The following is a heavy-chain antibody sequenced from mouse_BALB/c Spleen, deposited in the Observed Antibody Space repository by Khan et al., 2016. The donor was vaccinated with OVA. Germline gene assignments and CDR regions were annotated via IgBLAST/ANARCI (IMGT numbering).Heavy chain of an antibody. D-gene: IGHD2-4*01. Sequence: EVELVESGPGLVKPSQSLSLTCPVTGYSITSEYTWNWIRQFPGNKLEWMGFISYSGKTRYNPSIKSRISITRNTSKNQFFLKLNSVTSEDTATYYCARKDYYDYDPFPYWGQGTLVTVSA. J-gene: IGHJ3*01. CDR2: ISYSGKT. CDR3: ARKDYYDYDPFPY. CDR1: GYSITSEYT. V-gene: IGHV3-2*02.